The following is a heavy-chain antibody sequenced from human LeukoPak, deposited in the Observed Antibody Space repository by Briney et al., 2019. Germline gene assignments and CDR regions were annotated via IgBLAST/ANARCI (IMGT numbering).Heavy chain of an antibody. CDR1: GFTFSSYS. Sequence: GGSLRLSCAASGFTFSSYSMSWVRQAPGKGLEWVSSISGSSGYIYYADSVKGRFTISRDNAKNSLYLQMSSLRAEDTAVYYCARDIWGIAVAGTCDYWGQGTLVTVSS. J-gene: IGHJ4*02. V-gene: IGHV3-21*01. CDR3: ARDIWGIAVAGTCDY. CDR2: ISGSSGYI. D-gene: IGHD6-19*01.